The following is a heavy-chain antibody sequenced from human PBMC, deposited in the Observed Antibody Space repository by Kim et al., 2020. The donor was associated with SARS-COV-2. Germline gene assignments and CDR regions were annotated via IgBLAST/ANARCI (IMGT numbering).Heavy chain of an antibody. CDR2: VSHSGST. J-gene: IGHJ5*02. Sequence: SETLSLTCFVSGGSINNYYWTWIRQPPVKGLEWIGYVSHSGSTNYNSSLESRVTMSVDTSKTQFSLRLTSVTAADTAIYYCARLFKYYDFWSGLTWFDPWGQGTMVTVSS. CDR3: ARLFKYYDFWSGLTWFDP. V-gene: IGHV4-59*08. CDR1: GGSINNYY. D-gene: IGHD3-3*01.